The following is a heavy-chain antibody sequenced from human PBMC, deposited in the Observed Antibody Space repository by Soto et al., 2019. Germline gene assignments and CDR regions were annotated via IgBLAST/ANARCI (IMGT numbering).Heavy chain of an antibody. D-gene: IGHD2-2*01. CDR3: AKDVESDHIVVVPAAMNGPFDY. V-gene: IGHV3-23*01. Sequence: SVKGRFTISRDNSKNTLYLQMNSLRAEDTAVYYCAKDVESDHIVVVPAAMNGPFDYWGQGTLVTVSS. J-gene: IGHJ4*02.